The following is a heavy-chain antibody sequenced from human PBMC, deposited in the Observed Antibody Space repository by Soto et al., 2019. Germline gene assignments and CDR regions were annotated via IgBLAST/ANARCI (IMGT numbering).Heavy chain of an antibody. V-gene: IGHV3-7*01. CDR1: GFTFSSFW. D-gene: IGHD1-1*01. CDR3: ATSATTYYYYYGMDV. Sequence: GGSLRLSCAASGFTFSSFWMTWVRQAPGKGLERVANIKQDGSEKYYVDSVKGRFTISRDNAKNSLYLQMNSLRAEDTAVYYCATSATTYYYYYGMDVWGQGTTVTVSS. J-gene: IGHJ6*02. CDR2: IKQDGSEK.